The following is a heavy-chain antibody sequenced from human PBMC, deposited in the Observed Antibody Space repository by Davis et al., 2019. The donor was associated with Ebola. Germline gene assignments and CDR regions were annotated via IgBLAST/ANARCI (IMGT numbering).Heavy chain of an antibody. CDR3: ARGTSGSFDY. D-gene: IGHD2-2*01. J-gene: IGHJ4*02. CDR2: ITTYNGNT. CDR1: GYRFFSYG. V-gene: IGHV1-18*01. Sequence: APVKVSCKASGYRFFSYGFSWVRQAPGQGLEWVGWITTYNGNTNYAQNLQGRVTMTTDTSTSTAYMELRGLRSDDTAVYYCARGTSGSFDYWGQGTLVTVSS.